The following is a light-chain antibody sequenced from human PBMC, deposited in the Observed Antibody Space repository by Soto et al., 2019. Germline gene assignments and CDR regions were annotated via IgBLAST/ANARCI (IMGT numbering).Light chain of an antibody. V-gene: IGKV3-20*01. J-gene: IGKJ1*01. Sequence: EIVLTQSPGTLSLSPGERATLSCRASQSVSSSYLAWYQQKPGQAPRLLIYGASSRATGIPDRFSGSGSGTDFTLTISRLEPEDIAVYYCQIYDTSPRTFRQGTKV. CDR2: GAS. CDR1: QSVSSSY. CDR3: QIYDTSPRT.